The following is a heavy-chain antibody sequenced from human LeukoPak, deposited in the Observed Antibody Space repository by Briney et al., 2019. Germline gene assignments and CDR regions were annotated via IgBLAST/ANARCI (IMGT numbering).Heavy chain of an antibody. CDR2: IWYDGSNK. Sequence: GGSLRLSCAASGFTFSSYGMHWVRQAPGKGLEWVAVIWYDGSNKYYADSVKGRFTISRDNSKNTLYLQMNSLRAEDTAVYYCASGVVTDAFDIWGRGTMVTVSS. J-gene: IGHJ3*02. D-gene: IGHD2-21*02. CDR3: ASGVVTDAFDI. CDR1: GFTFSSYG. V-gene: IGHV3-33*01.